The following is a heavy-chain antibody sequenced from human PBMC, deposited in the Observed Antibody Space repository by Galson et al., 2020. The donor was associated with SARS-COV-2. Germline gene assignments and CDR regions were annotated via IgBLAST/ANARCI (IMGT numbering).Heavy chain of an antibody. CDR1: GYSFSTYW. J-gene: IGHJ6*02. CDR3: VRHYQQWLLYYYGMDV. V-gene: IGHV5-51*01. CDR2: IYPGDSDT. Sequence: TGGSLRLSCKASGYSFSTYWIGWVRQMPGKGLEWMGIIYPGDSDTRYSPSFQGQVTISADESISTAYLQWSSLKASDTAIYYCVRHYQQWLLYYYGMDVWGQGTTVTVSS. D-gene: IGHD6-19*01.